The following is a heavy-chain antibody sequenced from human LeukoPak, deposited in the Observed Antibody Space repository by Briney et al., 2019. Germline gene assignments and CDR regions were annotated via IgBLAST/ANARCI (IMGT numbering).Heavy chain of an antibody. CDR2: INPNSGGT. J-gene: IGHJ4*02. D-gene: IGHD2-2*01. CDR3: ARANALYCSSTSCLFDY. Sequence: GASVRVFCKASGYTFTDYYIHWVRQARGQGLEWMAWINPNSGGTYYAENFQDRITLTRDTSISTASRELSRLRSDDTAIYYCARANALYCSSTSCLFDYWGQGTLVTVSS. V-gene: IGHV1-2*02. CDR1: GYTFTDYY.